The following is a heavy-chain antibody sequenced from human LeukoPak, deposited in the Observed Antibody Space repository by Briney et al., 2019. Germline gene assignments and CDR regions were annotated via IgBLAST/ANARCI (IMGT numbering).Heavy chain of an antibody. D-gene: IGHD5-18*01. CDR3: ARAAVDTAMDWKFDY. J-gene: IGHJ4*02. V-gene: IGHV4-59*01. CDR1: GGSISSYY. CDR2: IHYSGST. Sequence: PSETLSLTCTVSGGSISSYYWSWIRQPPGKGLEWIGYIHYSGSTNYNPSLKSRVTISVNTSKNQFSLKLSSVTAADTAVYYCARAAVDTAMDWKFDYWGQGTLVTVSS.